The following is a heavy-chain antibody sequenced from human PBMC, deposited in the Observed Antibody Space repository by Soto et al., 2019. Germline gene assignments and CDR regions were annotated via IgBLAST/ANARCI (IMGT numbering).Heavy chain of an antibody. J-gene: IGHJ4*02. D-gene: IGHD3-10*01. V-gene: IGHV4-38-2*01. CDR1: GYSISSGYY. Sequence: PSETLSLTCAVSGYSISSGYYWGWIRQPPGKGLEWIGSIYHSGSTYYNPSLKSRVTISVDTSKNQFSLKLSSVTAADTAVYYCARGSGSYPDWGQGTLVTVSS. CDR2: IYHSGST. CDR3: ARGSGSYPD.